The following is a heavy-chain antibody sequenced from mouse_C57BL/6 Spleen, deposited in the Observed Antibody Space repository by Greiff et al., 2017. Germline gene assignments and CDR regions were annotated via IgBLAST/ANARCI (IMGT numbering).Heavy chain of an antibody. D-gene: IGHD1-1*01. V-gene: IGHV2-6-1*01. CDR2: IWSDGST. CDR3: ARHRDYGSSYWYFDV. Sequence: QVQLKESGPGLVAPSQSLSITCTVSGFSLTSYGVHWVRQPPGKGLEWLVVIWSDGSTTYNSALKSRLSISKDNSKSQVFLKMNSLQTDDIAMYYCARHRDYGSSYWYFDVWGTGTTVTVSS. CDR1: GFSLTSYG. J-gene: IGHJ1*03.